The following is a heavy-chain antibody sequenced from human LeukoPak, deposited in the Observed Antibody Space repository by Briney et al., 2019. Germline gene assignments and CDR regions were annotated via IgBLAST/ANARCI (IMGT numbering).Heavy chain of an antibody. Sequence: GGSLRLSCAASEFTFSTYSMHWVRQAPGKGLEWVTVISYDGTNEYYADSVKGRFTISRDNSKSMVYLQMNSLRAEDTAVYYCARDSMVRGATGPFFDYWGQGTLVTVSS. CDR3: ARDSMVRGATGPFFDY. CDR1: EFTFSTYS. J-gene: IGHJ4*02. V-gene: IGHV3-30-3*01. CDR2: ISYDGTNE. D-gene: IGHD3-10*01.